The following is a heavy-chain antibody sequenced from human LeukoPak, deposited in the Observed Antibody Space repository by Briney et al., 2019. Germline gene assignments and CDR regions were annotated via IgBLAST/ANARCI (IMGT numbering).Heavy chain of an antibody. Sequence: TGGSLRLSCATSGFTFSNAWMNWVRQAPGKGLEWVGRIGSNSDGGTIDYAAPVKGRFTLSRDDSKTTLYLQMNSLQTEDTAVYYCATDFYDSTWGQGTLVTVSS. D-gene: IGHD3-22*01. CDR2: IGSNSDGGTI. CDR1: GFTFSNAW. CDR3: ATDFYDST. V-gene: IGHV3-15*07. J-gene: IGHJ5*02.